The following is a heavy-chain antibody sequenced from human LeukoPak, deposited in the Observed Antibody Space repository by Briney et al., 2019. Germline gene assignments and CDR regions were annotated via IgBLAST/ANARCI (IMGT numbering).Heavy chain of an antibody. Sequence: SETLSLTCTVSGGSINTYYWSWIRQPPGKGLEWIASVYHSGTSNYNPSLRSRVTISVDTSKNQFSLRVNSVTAADTALYYCARDRSGHIYGRFDSWRQGALVTVSS. V-gene: IGHV4-59*01. J-gene: IGHJ4*02. D-gene: IGHD5-18*01. CDR2: VYHSGTS. CDR3: ARDRSGHIYGRFDS. CDR1: GGSINTYY.